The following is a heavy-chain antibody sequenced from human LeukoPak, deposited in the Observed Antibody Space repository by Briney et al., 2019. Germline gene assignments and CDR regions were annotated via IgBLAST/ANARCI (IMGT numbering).Heavy chain of an antibody. CDR2: IFTSGGT. Sequence: SETLSLTCTVSSGSISSGSYYWSWIRQPAGKGLEWIGCIFTSGGTNYNPSLKSRVTISVDTSKNQFSLKLNSVTAADAAVYYRAREESGYCDGGSCPYYFDYWGQGTLVTVSS. V-gene: IGHV4-61*02. J-gene: IGHJ4*02. CDR3: AREESGYCDGGSCPYYFDY. CDR1: SGSISSGSYY. D-gene: IGHD2-15*01.